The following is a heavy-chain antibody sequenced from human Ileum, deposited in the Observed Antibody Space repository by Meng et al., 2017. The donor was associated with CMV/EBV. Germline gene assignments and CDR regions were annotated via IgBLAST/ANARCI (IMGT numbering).Heavy chain of an antibody. D-gene: IGHD3-10*01. J-gene: IGHJ4*02. Sequence: QADRRESGPGLVMPSETLSLTGTVSSASISPYYWNWIRQPAGKGLEWIGRIYTGGPTDYNPSLKSRVTMSVDTSKNQFFLNLSSVTAADTAVYYCARGQTVRGFEYWGLGILVTVSS. CDR3: ARGQTVRGFEY. CDR1: SASISPYY. V-gene: IGHV4-4*07. CDR2: IYTGGPT.